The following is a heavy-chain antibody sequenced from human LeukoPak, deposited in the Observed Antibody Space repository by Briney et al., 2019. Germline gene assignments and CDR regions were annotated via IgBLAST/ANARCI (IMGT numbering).Heavy chain of an antibody. Sequence: GRTLRLSSAVSRFTFSDYYMSWVPHAPRQGLERGANIKQDGGKKNYVASVKGRFTISRDNTKNSLYLQMNSLRAEDTAVYYCARDQRGISGWYEDYWGQGTVVIVSS. D-gene: IGHD6-19*01. CDR3: ARDQRGISGWYEDY. V-gene: IGHV3-7*01. J-gene: IGHJ4*02. CDR1: RFTFSDYY. CDR2: IKQDGGKK.